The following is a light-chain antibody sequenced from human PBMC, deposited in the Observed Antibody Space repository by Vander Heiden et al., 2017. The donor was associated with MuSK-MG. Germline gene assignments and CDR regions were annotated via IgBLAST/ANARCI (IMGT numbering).Light chain of an antibody. CDR2: DVS. Sequence: QSALTQPRSVSGSPGQSVTISCTGTTSDVDAYIYVSWYQQHPGKAPKVIIYDVSKRPSGVPDRFSGSKSGNTASLTISGLQAEDEADYYCCSYAGSDTLVFGGGTKVTVL. J-gene: IGLJ3*02. CDR3: CSYAGSDTLV. CDR1: TSDVDAYIY. V-gene: IGLV2-11*01.